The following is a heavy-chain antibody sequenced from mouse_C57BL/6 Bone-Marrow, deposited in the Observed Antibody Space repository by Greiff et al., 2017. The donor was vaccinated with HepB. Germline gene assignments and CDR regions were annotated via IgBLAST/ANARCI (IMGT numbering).Heavy chain of an antibody. Sequence: EVHLVESGGGLVQPGGSLKLSCAASGFTFSDYYMYWVRQTPEKRLEWVAYISNGGGSTYYPDTVKGRFTISRDNAKNTLYLQMSRLKSEDTAMYYCARRDGYKAMDYWGQGTSVTVSS. V-gene: IGHV5-12*01. CDR1: GFTFSDYY. J-gene: IGHJ4*01. CDR3: ARRDGYKAMDY. D-gene: IGHD2-3*01. CDR2: ISNGGGST.